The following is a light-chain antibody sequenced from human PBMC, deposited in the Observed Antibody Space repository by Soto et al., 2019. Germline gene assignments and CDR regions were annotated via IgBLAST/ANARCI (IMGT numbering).Light chain of an antibody. CDR1: QSVSSSH. J-gene: IGKJ1*01. Sequence: EIVLTQSPGTLSLSPGERATLSCRASQSVSSSHLAWYQQKPGQPPRLLVYGASSRATGIPDRFSGSGSGTDFTLTISRLEPEDFAVYYCQQYVASQTFGQGTKVEIK. CDR3: QQYVASQT. V-gene: IGKV3-20*01. CDR2: GAS.